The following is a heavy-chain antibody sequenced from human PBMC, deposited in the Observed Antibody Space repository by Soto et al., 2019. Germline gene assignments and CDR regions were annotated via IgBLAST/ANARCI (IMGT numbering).Heavy chain of an antibody. CDR1: GGSISSYY. Sequence: PSETLSLTCTVSGGSISSYYWSWIRQPPGKGLEWIGYIYYSGSTNYNPSLKSRVTISVDTSKNQFSLKLSSVTAADTAVYYCVGGGDIAAAGPYFDYWGQGTLVTVSS. CDR3: VGGGDIAAAGPYFDY. D-gene: IGHD6-13*01. CDR2: IYYSGST. J-gene: IGHJ4*02. V-gene: IGHV4-59*01.